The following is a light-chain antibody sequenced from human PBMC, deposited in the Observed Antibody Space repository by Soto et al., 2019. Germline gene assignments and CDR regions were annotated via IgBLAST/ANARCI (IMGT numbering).Light chain of an antibody. Sequence: QSVLTQPASVSGSPGQSITIPCTGSSSDVGAYNFVSWYQHHPGKAPKLILYEVTTRPSGVSSRFSGSKSGNTASLTISGLQADDEANYYCSSYTSSNTPYVFGTGTKVTVL. CDR3: SSYTSSNTPYV. J-gene: IGLJ1*01. CDR2: EVT. CDR1: SSDVGAYNF. V-gene: IGLV2-14*01.